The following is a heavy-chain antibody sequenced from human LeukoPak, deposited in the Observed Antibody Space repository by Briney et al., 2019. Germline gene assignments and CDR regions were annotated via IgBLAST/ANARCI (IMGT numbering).Heavy chain of an antibody. Sequence: GGSLRLSCAASGFTFSDYYMSWIRQAPGKGLEWVSYISSSGSTIYYANSVKGRFTISRDNAKNSVYLQMNSLRAEDTAVYYCARAVPGTALDFDYWGQGTLVTVSS. J-gene: IGHJ4*02. CDR1: GFTFSDYY. CDR3: ARAVPGTALDFDY. V-gene: IGHV3-11*04. D-gene: IGHD6-19*01. CDR2: ISSSGSTI.